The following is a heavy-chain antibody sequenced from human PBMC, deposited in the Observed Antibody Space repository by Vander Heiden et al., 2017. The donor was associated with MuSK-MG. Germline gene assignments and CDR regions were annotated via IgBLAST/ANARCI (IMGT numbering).Heavy chain of an antibody. CDR1: GYSISSGYY. CDR3: ARASGSYLDY. J-gene: IGHJ4*02. Sequence: QVQLQESGPGLVKPSETLSLTCTVSGYSISSGYYWGWIRQPPGKGLEWIGSIYHSGSTYYNPSLKSRVTISVDTSKNQFSLKLSSVTAADTAVYYCARASGSYLDYWGQGTLVTVSS. D-gene: IGHD3-10*01. CDR2: IYHSGST. V-gene: IGHV4-38-2*02.